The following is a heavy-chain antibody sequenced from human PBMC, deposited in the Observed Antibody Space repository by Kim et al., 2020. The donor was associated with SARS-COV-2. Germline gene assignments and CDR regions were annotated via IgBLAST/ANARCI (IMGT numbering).Heavy chain of an antibody. J-gene: IGHJ4*02. D-gene: IGHD4-17*01. Sequence: GGSLRLSCAASGFTFSSYGMHWVRQAPGKGLEWVAVISYDGSNKYYADSVKGRFTISRDNSKNTLYLQMNSLRAEDTAVYYCARTGYGDYFDYWGQGTLVTVSS. V-gene: IGHV3-33*05. CDR2: ISYDGSNK. CDR3: ARTGYGDYFDY. CDR1: GFTFSSYG.